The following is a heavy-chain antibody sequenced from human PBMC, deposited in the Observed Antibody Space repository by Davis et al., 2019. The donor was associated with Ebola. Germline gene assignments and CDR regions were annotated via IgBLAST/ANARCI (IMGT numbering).Heavy chain of an antibody. CDR1: GGSVSSGSYY. J-gene: IGHJ6*02. Sequence: PSETLSLTCTVSGGSVSSGSYYWSWIRQPPGKGLEWIGYIYYSGSTNYNPSLKSRVTISVDTSKNQFSLKLSSVTAADTAVYYCARDVGPYYYYGMDVWGQGTTVTVSS. D-gene: IGHD2-15*01. CDR2: IYYSGST. V-gene: IGHV4-61*01. CDR3: ARDVGPYYYYGMDV.